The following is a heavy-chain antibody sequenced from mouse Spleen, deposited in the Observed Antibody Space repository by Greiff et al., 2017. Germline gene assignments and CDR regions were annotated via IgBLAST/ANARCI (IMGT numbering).Heavy chain of an antibody. V-gene: IGHV5-6-3*01. CDR3: ARGHYYGYGYFDV. CDR1: GFTFSSYG. J-gene: IGHJ1*01. Sequence: EVQGVESGGGLVQPGGSLKLSCAASGFTFSSYGMSWVRQTPDKRLELVATINSNGGSTYYPDSVKGRFTISRDNAKNTLYLQMSSLKSEDTAMYYCARGHYYGYGYFDVWGAGTTVTVSS. D-gene: IGHD1-2*01. CDR2: INSNGGST.